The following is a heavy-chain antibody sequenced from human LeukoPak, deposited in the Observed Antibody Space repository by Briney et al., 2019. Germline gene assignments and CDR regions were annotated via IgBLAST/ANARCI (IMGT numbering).Heavy chain of an antibody. V-gene: IGHV3-23*01. CDR3: AKGAAIFRTELNYFDY. Sequence: GGSLRLSCAASGFTFSSYAMSWVRQAPGKGLEWVSAISGSGGSTYYADSVKGRFTISRDNSKNTLYLQMNSLRAEDTAVYYCAKGAAIFRTELNYFDYWGQGTLDTVSS. CDR2: ISGSGGST. J-gene: IGHJ4*02. D-gene: IGHD1-26*01. CDR1: GFTFSSYA.